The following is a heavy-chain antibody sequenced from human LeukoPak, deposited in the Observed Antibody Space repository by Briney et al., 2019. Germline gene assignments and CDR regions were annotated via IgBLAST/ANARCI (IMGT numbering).Heavy chain of an antibody. Sequence: GGSLRLSCAASGFTVSSFSMNWVRQAPGEGLEWVSYISASGGDIHYADSVKGRFTISRNNAQNSLYLQMTSLRDEDMAVYYCARDLHSGAYTFDYWGQGTLVTVSS. J-gene: IGHJ4*02. V-gene: IGHV3-48*02. CDR1: GFTVSSFS. D-gene: IGHD1-26*01. CDR2: ISASGGDI. CDR3: ARDLHSGAYTFDY.